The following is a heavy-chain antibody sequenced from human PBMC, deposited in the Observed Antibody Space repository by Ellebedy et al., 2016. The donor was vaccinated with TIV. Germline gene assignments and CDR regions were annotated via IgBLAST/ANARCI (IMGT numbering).Heavy chain of an antibody. CDR1: GFPFSSYS. CDR3: ASRFLEWLS. V-gene: IGHV3-48*01. J-gene: IGHJ4*02. Sequence: GESLKISCAASGFPFSSYSMNWVRQAPGEGLEWVSYISSSSSTIYYADSVKGRFTIYRDNAKNSLYLQINSLRVEETAVYYCASRFLEWLSWGQGTLVTVSS. D-gene: IGHD3-3*01. CDR2: ISSSSSTI.